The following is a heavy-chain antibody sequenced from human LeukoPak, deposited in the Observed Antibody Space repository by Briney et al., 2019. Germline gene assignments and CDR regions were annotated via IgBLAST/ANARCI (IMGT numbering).Heavy chain of an antibody. CDR2: IYYSGST. Sequence: SETLSLTCTVSGGPISSYYWSWIRQPPGKGLEWIGYIYYSGSTNYNPSLKSRVTISVDTSKNQFSLKLSSVTAADTAVYYRARHNPSSGRDYWGQGTLVTVSS. J-gene: IGHJ4*02. V-gene: IGHV4-59*08. CDR3: ARHNPSSGRDY. CDR1: GGPISSYY. D-gene: IGHD6-25*01.